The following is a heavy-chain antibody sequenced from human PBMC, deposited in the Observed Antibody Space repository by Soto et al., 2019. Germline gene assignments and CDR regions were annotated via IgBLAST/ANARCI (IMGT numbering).Heavy chain of an antibody. V-gene: IGHV1-69*06. CDR3: ARASIAARPRNYYYYYGMDV. D-gene: IGHD6-6*01. CDR2: IIPIFGTA. J-gene: IGHJ6*02. Sequence: SVKVSCKXSGGTFSSYAISWVRQAPGQGLEWMGGIIPIFGTANYAQKFQGRVTITADKSTSTAYMELSSLRSEDTAVYYCARASIAARPRNYYYYYGMDVWGQGTTVTVSS. CDR1: GGTFSSYA.